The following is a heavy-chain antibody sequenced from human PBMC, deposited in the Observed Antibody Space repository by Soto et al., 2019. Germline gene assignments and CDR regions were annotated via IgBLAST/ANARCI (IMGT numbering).Heavy chain of an antibody. Sequence: QVQLQESGPGLVKPSETLSLTCTVSGGSISSYYWSWIRQPAGKGLEWIGRIYTSGSTNYNPSLKSRVTMSVDTSKNQFSLKLSSVTAADTAVYYCARDYSRGITMIVVPDAFDIWGQGTMVTVSS. V-gene: IGHV4-4*07. CDR3: ARDYSRGITMIVVPDAFDI. CDR2: IYTSGST. CDR1: GGSISSYY. D-gene: IGHD3-22*01. J-gene: IGHJ3*02.